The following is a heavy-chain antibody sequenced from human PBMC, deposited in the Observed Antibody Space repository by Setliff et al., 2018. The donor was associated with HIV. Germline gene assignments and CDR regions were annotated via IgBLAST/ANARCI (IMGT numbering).Heavy chain of an antibody. CDR3: ATRLLSLSPDH. CDR1: GYRFTSYH. CDR2: ISASNGQT. J-gene: IGHJ4*02. D-gene: IGHD1-1*01. V-gene: IGHV1-18*01. Sequence: ASVKVSCKASGYRFTSYHISWVRQAPGQGLEWLGRISASNGQTDYGHNYQGRLSMTTDSSTTTAYMELRSLRFDDTAIYYCATRLLSLSPDHWGQGTLVTVSS.